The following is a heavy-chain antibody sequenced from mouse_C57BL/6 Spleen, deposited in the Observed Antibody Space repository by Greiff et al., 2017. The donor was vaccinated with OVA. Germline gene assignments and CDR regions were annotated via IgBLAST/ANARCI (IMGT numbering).Heavy chain of an antibody. Sequence: QVQLQQPGAELVKPGASVKLSCKASGYTFTSYWMQWVKQRPGQGLEWIGEIDPSDSYTNYNQKFKGKATLTVDTSSSTAYMQLSSLTSEDSAVYYCARNEGAYWGQGTLVTVSA. CDR2: IDPSDSYT. CDR1: GYTFTSYW. CDR3: ARNEGAY. J-gene: IGHJ3*01. V-gene: IGHV1-50*01.